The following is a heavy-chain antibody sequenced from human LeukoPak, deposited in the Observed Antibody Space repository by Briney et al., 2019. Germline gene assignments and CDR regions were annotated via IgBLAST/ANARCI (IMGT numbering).Heavy chain of an antibody. CDR3: AKDPGAGIETLDC. V-gene: IGHV4-4*02. CDR1: GGSISSDNW. J-gene: IGHJ4*02. D-gene: IGHD6-19*01. CDR2: IYHSGIT. Sequence: SETLSLTCAVSGGSISSDNWWSWFRQPPGKGLEWIGEIYHSGITNYNPSLKSRVTISVDKSNNQVSLKLASVTAADTAVYYCAKDPGAGIETLDCWGQGTLITVSS.